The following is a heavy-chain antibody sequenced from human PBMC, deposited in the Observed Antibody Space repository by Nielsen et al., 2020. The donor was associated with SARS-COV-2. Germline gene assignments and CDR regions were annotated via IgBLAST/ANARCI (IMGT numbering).Heavy chain of an antibody. CDR3: ARADYDFWSASIDP. CDR1: GFTFSSYW. J-gene: IGHJ5*02. CDR2: IKQDGSEK. Sequence: GESLKISYAASGFTFSSYWMSWVRQAPGKGLEWVANIKQDGSEKYYVDSVKGRFTISRDNAKNSLYLQMNSLRAEDTAVYYCARADYDFWSASIDPWGQGTLVTVSS. V-gene: IGHV3-7*04. D-gene: IGHD3-3*01.